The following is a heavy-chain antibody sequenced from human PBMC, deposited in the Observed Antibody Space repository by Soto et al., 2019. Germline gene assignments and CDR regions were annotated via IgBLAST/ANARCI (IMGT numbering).Heavy chain of an antibody. J-gene: IGHJ5*02. CDR3: ASLSVTMVRGAAYNWFDP. V-gene: IGHV4-30-2*01. CDR1: GGSISSGGYS. Sequence: SETLSLTCAVSGGSISSGGYSWSWIRQPPGKGLEWIGYIYHSGSTYYNPSLKSRVTISVDRSKNQFSLKLSSVTAADTAVYYCASLSVTMVRGAAYNWFDPWGQGTLVTV. D-gene: IGHD3-10*01. CDR2: IYHSGST.